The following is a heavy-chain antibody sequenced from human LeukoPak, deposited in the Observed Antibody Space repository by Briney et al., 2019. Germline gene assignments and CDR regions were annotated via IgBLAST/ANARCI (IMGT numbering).Heavy chain of an antibody. CDR3: ATDFTYGSGSYYGLAPY. V-gene: IGHV1-24*01. Sequence: GASVKVSCKVSGYTLTELSMHWVRQGPGKGLEWMGGFDPEDGETIYAQKFQGRVTMTEDTSTDTAYMELSSLRSEDTAVYYCATDFTYGSGSYYGLAPYWGQGTLVTVSS. CDR2: FDPEDGET. CDR1: GYTLTELS. D-gene: IGHD3-10*01. J-gene: IGHJ4*02.